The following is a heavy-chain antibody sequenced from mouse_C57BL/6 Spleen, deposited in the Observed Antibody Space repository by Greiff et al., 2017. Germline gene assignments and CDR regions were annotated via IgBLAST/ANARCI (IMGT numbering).Heavy chain of an antibody. V-gene: IGHV1-42*01. CDR1: GYSFTGYY. D-gene: IGHD2-4*01. CDR2: INPSTGGT. CDR3: ARVYDYDVVYYAMDY. Sequence: VQLQQSGPELVKPGASVKISCKASGYSFTGYYMNWVKQSPEKSLEWIGEINPSTGGTTYNQKFKAKATLTVDKSSSTAYMQLKSLTSEDSAVYYCARVYDYDVVYYAMDYWGQGTSVTVSS. J-gene: IGHJ4*01.